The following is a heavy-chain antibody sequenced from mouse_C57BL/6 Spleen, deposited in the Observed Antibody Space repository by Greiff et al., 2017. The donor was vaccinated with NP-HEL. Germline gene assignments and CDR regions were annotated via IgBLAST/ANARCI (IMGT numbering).Heavy chain of an antibody. CDR3: ARHEEVYEYDWYFEV. J-gene: IGHJ1*03. CDR1: GYTFTEYT. V-gene: IGHV1-62-2*01. Sequence: VQLQESGAELVKPGASVTLSCKASGYTFTEYTIHWVKQRSGQGLEWIGWFYPGSGSIKYNEKFKDKATLTADKSSSTVYMELSRLTSEDSAVYFWARHEEVYEYDWYFEVWGTGTTVTVSS. CDR2: FYPGSGSI. D-gene: IGHD2-4*01.